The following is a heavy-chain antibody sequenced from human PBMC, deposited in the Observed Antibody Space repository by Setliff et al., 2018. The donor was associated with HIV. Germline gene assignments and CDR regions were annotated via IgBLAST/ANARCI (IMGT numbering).Heavy chain of an antibody. CDR1: GGSFSGYY. V-gene: IGHV4-34*01. J-gene: IGHJ6*03. D-gene: IGHD3-10*01. CDR3: ARGRNYGSPYFYYMDV. Sequence: SETRSLTCAVYGGSFSGYYWSWIRQPPGKGLEWIGEINHSGSTNYNLSLKSLITMSADPSKNQFSLKVRSVIAADTALYYCARGRNYGSPYFYYMDVWATGTTVTVSS. CDR2: INHSGST.